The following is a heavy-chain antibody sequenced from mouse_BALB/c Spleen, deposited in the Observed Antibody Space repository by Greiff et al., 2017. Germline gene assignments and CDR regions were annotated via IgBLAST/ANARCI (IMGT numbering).Heavy chain of an antibody. D-gene: IGHD2-1*01. V-gene: IGHV1S137*01. CDR3: ASGGYYGNYVAY. CDR1: GYTFTDYA. J-gene: IGHJ3*01. CDR2: ISTYYGDA. Sequence: QVQLQQSGAELVRPGVSVKISCKGSGYTFTDYAMHWVKQSHAKSLEWIGVISTYYGDASYNQKFTGKATMTVDKSSSTAYMEHARLTSEDSAIYYWASGGYYGNYVAYWGQGTLVTVSA.